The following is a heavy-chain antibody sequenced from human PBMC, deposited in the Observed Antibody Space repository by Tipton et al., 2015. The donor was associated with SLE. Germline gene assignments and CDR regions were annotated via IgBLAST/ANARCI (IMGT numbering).Heavy chain of an antibody. J-gene: IGHJ3*02. D-gene: IGHD3-16*01. Sequence: TLSLTCTVSGGSIGSYYWSWIRQPPGKGLEWIGYIYDIGSTNYNPSLKSRVTMSVDTSENQLSLKLSSVTAADTAVYYCAREKGDAYPNLVAFDIWGQGTMVTVSS. CDR2: IYDIGST. CDR1: GGSIGSYY. CDR3: AREKGDAYPNLVAFDI. V-gene: IGHV4-59*01.